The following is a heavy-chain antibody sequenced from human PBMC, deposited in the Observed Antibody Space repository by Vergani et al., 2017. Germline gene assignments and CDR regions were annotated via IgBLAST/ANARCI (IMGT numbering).Heavy chain of an antibody. V-gene: IGHV4-61*02. Sequence: QVQLQESGPGLVKPSQTLSLTCTVSGGSISSGSYYWSWLRQPAGKGLEWIGRIYTSGSTNYNRSLKSRVTISVDTSKNQFSLKLSSVTAADTAVYYWARGRVALGDERMRNAVDIWGRGTMVAVSS. D-gene: IGHD2-21*01. CDR3: ARGRVALGDERMRNAVDI. CDR1: GGSISSGSYY. CDR2: IYTSGST. J-gene: IGHJ3*02.